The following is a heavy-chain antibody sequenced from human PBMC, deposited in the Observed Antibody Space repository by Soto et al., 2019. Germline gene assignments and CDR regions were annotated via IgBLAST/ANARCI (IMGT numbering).Heavy chain of an antibody. CDR3: ARGPIVATIYYCYYGMDV. D-gene: IGHD5-12*01. CDR2: INPNSGGT. V-gene: IGHV1-2*02. Sequence: ASVKVSCKASGYTFTGYYMHWVRQAPGQGLEWMGWINPNSGGTNYAQKFQGRVTMTRDTSISTAYMELSRLRSDDTAVYYCARGPIVATIYYCYYGMDVWGQGTTVTVSS. J-gene: IGHJ6*02. CDR1: GYTFTGYY.